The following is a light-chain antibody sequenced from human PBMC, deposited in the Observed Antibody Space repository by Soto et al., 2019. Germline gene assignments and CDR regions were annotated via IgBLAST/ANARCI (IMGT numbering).Light chain of an antibody. V-gene: IGLV1-44*01. Sequence: QSVLTQPPSASGSPGQLVTISCTGTSSDIGGYNFVSWYQQHPGKAPKLLMYKNDQRPSGVPDRFSGSKSGTSASLAVSGLQSEDEADYYCAAWDDSLNAVLFGGGTKLTVL. CDR1: SSDIGGYN. J-gene: IGLJ2*01. CDR2: KND. CDR3: AAWDDSLNAVL.